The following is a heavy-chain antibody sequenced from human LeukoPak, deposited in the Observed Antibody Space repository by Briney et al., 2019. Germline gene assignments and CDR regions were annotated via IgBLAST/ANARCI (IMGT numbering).Heavy chain of an antibody. D-gene: IGHD3-10*01. V-gene: IGHV3-23*01. CDR3: AKDLERPMGCYGSQGPYYFGS. Sequence: PGGSLRLSCAASGFTLSSYTMSWVRQAPGKGLQWVSSISGSGDSTYYADSVKGRFSISRDNSKNTLYLQMNSLRAEDTAVYYCAKDLERPMGCYGSQGPYYFGSWGQGALVTVSS. CDR1: GFTLSSYT. J-gene: IGHJ4*02. CDR2: ISGSGDST.